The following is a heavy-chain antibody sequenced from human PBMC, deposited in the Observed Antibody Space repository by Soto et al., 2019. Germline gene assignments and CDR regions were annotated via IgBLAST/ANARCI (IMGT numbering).Heavy chain of an antibody. V-gene: IGHV3-30*18. CDR1: GFTFSSYG. J-gene: IGHJ4*02. Sequence: GGSLRLSCAASGFTFSSYGMHWVRQAPGKGLEWVAVISYDGSNKYYADSVKGRFTISRDNSKNTLYLQMNSLRAEDTAVYYCAKDYYYDSSGYYVGPTPMFDYWGQGTLVTVSS. CDR2: ISYDGSNK. CDR3: AKDYYYDSSGYYVGPTPMFDY. D-gene: IGHD3-22*01.